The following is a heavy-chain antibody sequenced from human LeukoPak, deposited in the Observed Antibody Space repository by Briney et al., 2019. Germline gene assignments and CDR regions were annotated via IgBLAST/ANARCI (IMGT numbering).Heavy chain of an antibody. CDR2: IRYDGSNK. D-gene: IGHD3-22*01. J-gene: IGHJ6*03. CDR3: AKDRGYDSMLGYMDV. V-gene: IGHV3-30*02. Sequence: PGGSLRLSCAASGFTFSSYGMHWVRQAPGKGLEWVAFIRYDGSNKYYADSVKGRFTISRDNSKNTLYLQMNSLRAEDTAVYYCAKDRGYDSMLGYMDVWGKGTTVTVSS. CDR1: GFTFSSYG.